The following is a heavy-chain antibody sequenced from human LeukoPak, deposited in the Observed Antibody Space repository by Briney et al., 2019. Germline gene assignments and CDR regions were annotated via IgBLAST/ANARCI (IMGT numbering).Heavy chain of an antibody. Sequence: PSETLSLTCTVSGYSISSGYYWGWIRQPPGKGLELIGSIYHSGITYYNTSLKSRVTISVDTSKNQFSLKLSSVTAEDTAVYYCARPAVPPLTYYYYYMDVWGKGTTVTVSS. D-gene: IGHD2-2*01. J-gene: IGHJ6*03. CDR1: GYSISSGYY. CDR3: ARPAVPPLTYYYYYMDV. CDR2: IYHSGIT. V-gene: IGHV4-38-2*02.